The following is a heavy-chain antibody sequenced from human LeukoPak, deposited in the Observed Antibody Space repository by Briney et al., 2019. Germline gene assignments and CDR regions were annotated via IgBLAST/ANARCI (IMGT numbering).Heavy chain of an antibody. Sequence: GSLRLSCAASGFTVSSNYMSWVRQPPGKGLEWIGEINHSGSTNYNPSLKSRVTISVDTSKNQFSLKLSSVTAADTAVYYCARPRGLLSMRWFDPWGQGTLVTVSS. D-gene: IGHD3-10*01. J-gene: IGHJ5*02. CDR2: INHSGST. CDR1: GFTVSSNY. V-gene: IGHV4-34*01. CDR3: ARPRGLLSMRWFDP.